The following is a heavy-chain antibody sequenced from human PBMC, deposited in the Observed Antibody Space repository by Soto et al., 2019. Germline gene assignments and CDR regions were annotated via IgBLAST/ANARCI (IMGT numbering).Heavy chain of an antibody. D-gene: IGHD3-22*01. CDR3: AKDRSPSRLTLYYFDY. CDR2: ISGSGGST. J-gene: IGHJ4*02. Sequence: GGSLRLSCAASGFTFSSYAMSWVRQAPGKGLEWVSAISGSGGSTYYADSVKGRFTISRDNSKNTLYLQMNSLRAEDTAVYYCAKDRSPSRLTLYYFDYWGQGTLVTVSS. V-gene: IGHV3-23*01. CDR1: GFTFSSYA.